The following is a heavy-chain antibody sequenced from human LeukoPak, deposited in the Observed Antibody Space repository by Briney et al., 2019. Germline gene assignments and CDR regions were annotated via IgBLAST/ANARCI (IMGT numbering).Heavy chain of an antibody. Sequence: GGSLRLSCAASGFTFSSYAMSWVRQAPGKGLEWVSAISGSGGSTYYADSVKGRFTISRDNSKNTLYLQMNSLRAEDTAVYYCAKGRGCGSTSCPYYYGMDVWGKGTTVTVSS. J-gene: IGHJ6*04. D-gene: IGHD2-2*01. V-gene: IGHV3-23*01. CDR1: GFTFSSYA. CDR3: AKGRGCGSTSCPYYYGMDV. CDR2: ISGSGGST.